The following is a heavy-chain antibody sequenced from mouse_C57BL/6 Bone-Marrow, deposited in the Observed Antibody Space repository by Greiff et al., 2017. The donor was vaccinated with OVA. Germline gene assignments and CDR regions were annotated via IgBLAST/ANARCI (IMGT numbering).Heavy chain of an antibody. J-gene: IGHJ1*03. V-gene: IGHV1-81*01. Sequence: QVQLKESGAELARPGASVKLSCKASGYTFTSYGISWVKQRTGQGLEWIGEIYPRSGNTYYNEKFKGKATLTADKSSSTAYMELRSLTSEDSAVYFCAREGDGYYAYFDVWGTGTTVTVSS. CDR1: GYTFTSYG. D-gene: IGHD2-3*01. CDR3: AREGDGYYAYFDV. CDR2: IYPRSGNT.